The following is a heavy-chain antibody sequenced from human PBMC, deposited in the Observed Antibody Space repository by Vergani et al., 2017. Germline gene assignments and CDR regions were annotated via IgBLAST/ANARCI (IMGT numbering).Heavy chain of an antibody. CDR1: GGSISSYY. Sequence: QVQLQESGPGLVKPSETLALTCTVSGGSISSYYWSWIRQPPGKGLEWIGYIYYSGSTNYNPSLKSRVTISVDTSKNQFSLKLSSVTAADTAVYYCARVATGYCSSTXCRPGYYYYYYMDVWGKGTTVTVSS. J-gene: IGHJ6*03. CDR3: ARVATGYCSSTXCRPGYYYYYYMDV. D-gene: IGHD2-2*01. V-gene: IGHV4-59*01. CDR2: IYYSGST.